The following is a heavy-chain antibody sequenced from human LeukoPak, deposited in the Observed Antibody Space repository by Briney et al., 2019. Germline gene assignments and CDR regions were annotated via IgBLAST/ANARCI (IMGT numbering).Heavy chain of an antibody. CDR1: GFIFSNYW. CDR3: AREFYDYVWGSYRQLDY. CDR2: ISYDGSNK. D-gene: IGHD3-16*02. V-gene: IGHV3-30-3*01. Sequence: PGGSLRLSCAGSGFIFSNYWMHWVRQAPGKGLEWVAVISYDGSNKYYADSVKGRFTISRDNSKNTLYLQMNSLRAEDTAVYYCAREFYDYVWGSYRQLDYWGQGTLVTVSS. J-gene: IGHJ4*02.